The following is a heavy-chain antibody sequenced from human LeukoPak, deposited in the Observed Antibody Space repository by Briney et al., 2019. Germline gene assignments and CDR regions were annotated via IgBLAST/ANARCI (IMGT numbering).Heavy chain of an antibody. V-gene: IGHV3-20*04. CDR1: GFTFDDYG. D-gene: IGHD6-6*01. J-gene: IGHJ4*02. CDR2: INWNGGST. Sequence: GGSLRLSCAASGFTFDDYGRSWVRQAPGKGLEWVSGINWNGGSTGYADSVKGRFTISRDNAKNSLYLQMNSLRAEDTALYYCARSKGSSSYFDYWGQGTLVTVSS. CDR3: ARSKGSSSYFDY.